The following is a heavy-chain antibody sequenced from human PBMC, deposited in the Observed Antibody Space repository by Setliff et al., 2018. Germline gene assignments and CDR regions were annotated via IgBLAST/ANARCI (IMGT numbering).Heavy chain of an antibody. CDR3: ARLWRRIQQIDY. CDR2: IYHSGST. D-gene: IGHD3-10*01. J-gene: IGHJ4*02. V-gene: IGHV4-38-2*01. CDR1: GYSISSGYY. Sequence: SETLSLTCAVSGYSISSGYYWGWIRQPPGKGLEWIGSIYHSGSTYYNPSLRRRVTISVDTSKNQFSLKLSSVTAADTAVYYCARLWRRIQQIDYWGQGTLVTVSS.